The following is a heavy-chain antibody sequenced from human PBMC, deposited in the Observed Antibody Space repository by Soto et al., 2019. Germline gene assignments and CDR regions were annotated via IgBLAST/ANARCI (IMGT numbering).Heavy chain of an antibody. D-gene: IGHD4-17*01. CDR2: ISYDGSNK. Sequence: GGSLRLSCAASGFTFSSYAMHWVRQAPGKGLEWVAVISYDGSNKYYADSVKGRFTISRDNSKNTLYLQMNSLRAEDTAVYYCARDNTTEKGYYYYYGMDVWGQGTTVTVSS. J-gene: IGHJ6*02. CDR3: ARDNTTEKGYYYYYGMDV. V-gene: IGHV3-30-3*01. CDR1: GFTFSSYA.